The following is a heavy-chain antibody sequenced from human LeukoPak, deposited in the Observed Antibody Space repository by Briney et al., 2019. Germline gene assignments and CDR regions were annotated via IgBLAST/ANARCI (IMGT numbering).Heavy chain of an antibody. Sequence: PGGSLRLSCAASGFTVSSNYMSWVRQAPGKGLEWVSHIYSGGSTYYADSVKGRFTISRDNAKNSLYLQMNSLRAEDTAVYYCAKESAIVVVPAATDYWGQGTLVTVSS. CDR2: IYSGGST. V-gene: IGHV3-53*01. CDR1: GFTVSSNY. D-gene: IGHD2-2*01. CDR3: AKESAIVVVPAATDY. J-gene: IGHJ4*02.